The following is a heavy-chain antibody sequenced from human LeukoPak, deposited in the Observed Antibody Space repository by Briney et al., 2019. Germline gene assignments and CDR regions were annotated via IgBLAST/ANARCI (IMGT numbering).Heavy chain of an antibody. CDR3: ARVKDTAMVTGPSDV. J-gene: IGHJ3*01. CDR1: GFTFSSYS. V-gene: IGHV3-21*01. D-gene: IGHD5-18*01. Sequence: GGSLRLSCAASGFTFSSYSMNWVRQAPGKGLEWVSTISSRGAYIYYADSVEGRFTISRDNAKNSLYLQMNSLRAEDTAIYYCARVKDTAMVTGPSDVWGQGTRVTVSS. CDR2: ISSRGAYI.